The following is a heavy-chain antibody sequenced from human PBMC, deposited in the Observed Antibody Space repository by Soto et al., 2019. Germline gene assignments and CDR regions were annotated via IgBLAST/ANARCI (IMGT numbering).Heavy chain of an antibody. D-gene: IGHD3-22*01. Sequence: ASVKVSCKASGYTFTNYEIQWVRQVPGQRLEWMGWINPGNGNTKYSKNFQGRFTITRDTSANTVYMDLSSLRSEDMAVYYCARESQGKRDYYDTSGQVNWFDPWGQGTLVTVSS. V-gene: IGHV1-3*01. CDR3: ARESQGKRDYYDTSGQVNWFDP. CDR2: INPGNGNT. CDR1: GYTFTNYE. J-gene: IGHJ5*02.